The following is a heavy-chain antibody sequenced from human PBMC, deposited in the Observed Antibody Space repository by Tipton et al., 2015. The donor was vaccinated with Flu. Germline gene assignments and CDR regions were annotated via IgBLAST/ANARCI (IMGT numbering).Heavy chain of an antibody. Sequence: TLSLTCTVSGYSISSGYYWGWIRQPPGKGLEWIGSIYHSGSPYYNPSLKSRVTISVDTSKNQFSLKLSSVTAADTAVYYCARDGGYGDYAGWFDPWGQGTLVTVSS. CDR2: IYHSGSP. D-gene: IGHD4-17*01. CDR3: ARDGGYGDYAGWFDP. J-gene: IGHJ5*02. V-gene: IGHV4-38-2*02. CDR1: GYSISSGYY.